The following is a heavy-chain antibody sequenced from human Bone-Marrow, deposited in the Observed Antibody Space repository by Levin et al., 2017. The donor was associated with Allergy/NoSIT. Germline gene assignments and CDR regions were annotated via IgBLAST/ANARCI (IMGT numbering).Heavy chain of an antibody. J-gene: IGHJ4*02. CDR1: GYTFTSYA. D-gene: IGHD2-15*01. CDR3: ARGWRYCSGGSCYSGLDY. CDR2: INAGNGNT. Sequence: ASVKVSCKASGYTFTSYAMHWVRQAPGQRLEWMGWINAGNGNTKYSQKFQGRVTITRDTSASTAYMELSSLRSEDTAVYYCARGWRYCSGGSCYSGLDYWGQGTLVTVSS. V-gene: IGHV1-3*01.